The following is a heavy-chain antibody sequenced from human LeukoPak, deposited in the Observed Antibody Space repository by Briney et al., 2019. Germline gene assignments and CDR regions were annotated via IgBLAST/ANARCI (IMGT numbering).Heavy chain of an antibody. Sequence: KSSQTLSLTCTVSGGSISSGGYYWSWIRQHPGKGLEWIGYIYYSGSTYYNPSLKSRVTISVDTSKNQFSLKLSSVTAADTAVYYCAVRYYYDSDYYGMDVWGQGTTVTVSS. CDR3: AVRYYYDSDYYGMDV. V-gene: IGHV4-31*03. J-gene: IGHJ6*02. D-gene: IGHD3-22*01. CDR2: IYYSGST. CDR1: GGSISSGGYY.